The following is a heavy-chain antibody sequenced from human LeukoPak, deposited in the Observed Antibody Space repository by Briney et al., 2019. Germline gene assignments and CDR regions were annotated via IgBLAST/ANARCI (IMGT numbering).Heavy chain of an antibody. CDR1: GFTFSSYG. J-gene: IGHJ4*02. CDR3: AKAAHYDFWSGYDY. Sequence: SXAASGFTFSSYGXXWVRQAPGKXXEXVAFIRYDGSNKYYADSVKGRFTISRDNSKRTLYLQMNGLRAEDTAVYYCAKAAHYDFWSGYDYWGQGTVVTVSS. V-gene: IGHV3-30*02. CDR2: IRYDGSNK. D-gene: IGHD3-3*01.